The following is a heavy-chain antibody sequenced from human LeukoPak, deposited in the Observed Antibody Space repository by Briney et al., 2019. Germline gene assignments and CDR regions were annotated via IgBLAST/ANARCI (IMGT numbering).Heavy chain of an antibody. D-gene: IGHD5-24*01. CDR2: IYYSGST. V-gene: IGHV4-59*01. Sequence: PSETLSLTCTVSGGSISTYYWNRIRQPPGKGLEWVGYIYYSGSTKYNPSLNSRVTISVDTSKNQFSLKLSSVTAADTAVYYCAREMAITGALDIWGQGSMVTVSS. CDR1: GGSISTYY. CDR3: AREMAITGALDI. J-gene: IGHJ3*02.